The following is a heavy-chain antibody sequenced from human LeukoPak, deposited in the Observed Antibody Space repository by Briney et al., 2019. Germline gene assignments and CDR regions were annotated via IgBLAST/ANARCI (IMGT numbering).Heavy chain of an antibody. CDR2: IIPIFGTA. V-gene: IGHV1-69*06. Sequence: SVKVSCKASGGTFSSYAISWVRQAHGQGLEWMGGIIPIFGTANYAQKFQGRVTMTEDTSTDTAYMERSSLRAEDTAVYYCATALTGTIGIDYWGQGTLVTVSS. D-gene: IGHD1-7*01. CDR3: ATALTGTIGIDY. CDR1: GGTFSSYA. J-gene: IGHJ4*02.